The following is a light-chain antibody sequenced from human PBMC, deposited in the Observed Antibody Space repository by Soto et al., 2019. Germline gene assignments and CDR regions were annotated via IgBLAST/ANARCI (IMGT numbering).Light chain of an antibody. J-gene: IGLJ3*02. Sequence: QSALTQPHSVSGSPGQSVTFSCTGTNSDVGRYNSVSWYQQLPGKAPKIIISAVRQRPSGVPDRFSGSKSGNTASLTISGLQADDEADYFCFSYTANDNWVFGGGTKVTVL. CDR3: FSYTANDNWV. V-gene: IGLV2-11*01. CDR1: NSDVGRYNS. CDR2: AVR.